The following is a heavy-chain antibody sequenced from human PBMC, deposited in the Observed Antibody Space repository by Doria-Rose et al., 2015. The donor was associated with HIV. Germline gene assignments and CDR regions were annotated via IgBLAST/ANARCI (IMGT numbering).Heavy chain of an antibody. D-gene: IGHD6-13*01. V-gene: IGHV2-26*01. Sequence: VTLKESGPVLVKHTETLTLTCTVSGVSLSSPGMGVNWIRQPPGKALEWLANIFSDDERSYKTSLKSRLTISRGTSKSQVVLTMTDMDPVDTATYYCARIKSSRWYHKYYFDFWGQGTLVIVSA. CDR3: ARIKSSRWYHKYYFDF. J-gene: IGHJ4*02. CDR2: IFSDDER. CDR1: GVSLSSPGMG.